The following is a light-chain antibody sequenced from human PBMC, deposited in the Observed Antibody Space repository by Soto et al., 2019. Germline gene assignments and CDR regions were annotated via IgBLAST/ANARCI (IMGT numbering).Light chain of an antibody. CDR2: KAS. V-gene: IGKV1-5*03. CDR1: QSISSW. Sequence: EIQMTQSPSTLSASVGDRVTITCRASQSISSWLAWYQQKPGQAPKLLIYKASSLESGIPSRFSGSGSGTEFTLTISSLQPDDFAPYYCQQYNSYPWTFGQGTKLEIK. J-gene: IGKJ1*01. CDR3: QQYNSYPWT.